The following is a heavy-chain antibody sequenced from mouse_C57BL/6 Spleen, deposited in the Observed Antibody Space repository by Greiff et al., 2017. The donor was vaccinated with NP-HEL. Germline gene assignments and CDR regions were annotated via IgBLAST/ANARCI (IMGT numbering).Heavy chain of an antibody. CDR3: ARGQDYYGSSPWFAY. J-gene: IGHJ3*01. CDR1: GYAFSSSW. V-gene: IGHV1-82*01. CDR2: IYPGDGDT. Sequence: QVQLKQSGPELVKPGASVKISCKASGYAFSSSWMNWVKQRPGKGLEWIGRIYPGDGDTNYNGKFKGKATLTADKSSSTAYMQLSSLTSEDSAVYVCARGQDYYGSSPWFAYWGQGTLVTVSA. D-gene: IGHD1-1*01.